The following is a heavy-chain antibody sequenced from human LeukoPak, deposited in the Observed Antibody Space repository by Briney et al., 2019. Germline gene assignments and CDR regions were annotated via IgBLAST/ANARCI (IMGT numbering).Heavy chain of an antibody. CDR1: GFTFSGYW. V-gene: IGHV3-74*01. J-gene: IGHJ5*02. D-gene: IGHD1/OR15-1a*01. Sequence: PGGSLRLSCAASGFTFSGYWMHWARQSPGKGLVWVSCINGDGSDTRYADSVKGRFTISRAKAKNTLYLQMNSLRVEDTAVYYCARDPRNKGFDPWGQGTLVTVSS. CDR3: ARDPRNKGFDP. CDR2: INGDGSDT.